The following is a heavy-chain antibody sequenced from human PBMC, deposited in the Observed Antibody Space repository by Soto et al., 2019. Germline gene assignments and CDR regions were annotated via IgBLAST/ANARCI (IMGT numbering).Heavy chain of an antibody. D-gene: IGHD6-13*01. CDR3: ARDLIAAAGQNY. J-gene: IGHJ4*02. CDR2: MNPNSGNT. V-gene: IGHV1-8*01. CDR1: GYTFTSYD. Sequence: QVQLVQSGAEVKKPGASVKVSCKASGYTFTSYDINWVRQATGQGLEWMGWMNPNSGNTGYAQKSQGRVTMTRNTSRSTAYMELNRRRSEDTAVYYCARDLIAAAGQNYWGQGTLVTVSS.